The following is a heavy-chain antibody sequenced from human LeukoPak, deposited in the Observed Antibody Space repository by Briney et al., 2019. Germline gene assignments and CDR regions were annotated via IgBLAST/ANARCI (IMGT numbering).Heavy chain of an antibody. Sequence: ASVKVFCKASGYTFTGYYMHWVRQAPGQGLEWMGWINPNSGGTNYAQKFQGRVTMTRDTSISTAYMELSRLRSDDTAVYYCARGKRIAARTPCYFDYWGQGTLVTVSS. J-gene: IGHJ4*02. V-gene: IGHV1-2*02. D-gene: IGHD6-6*01. CDR2: INPNSGGT. CDR3: ARGKRIAARTPCYFDY. CDR1: GYTFTGYY.